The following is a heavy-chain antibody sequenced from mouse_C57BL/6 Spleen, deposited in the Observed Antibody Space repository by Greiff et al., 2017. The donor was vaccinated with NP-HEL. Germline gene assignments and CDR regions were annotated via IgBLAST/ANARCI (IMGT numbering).Heavy chain of an antibody. V-gene: IGHV1-64*01. Sequence: QVQLQQPGAELVKPGASVKLSCKASGYTFTSYWMHWVKQRPGQGLEWIGMIHPNSGSTNYNEKFKSKATLTVDKSSSTAYMQLSSLTSEDSAVYYCARRLLGPINYAMDYWGQGTSVTVSS. J-gene: IGHJ4*01. CDR1: GYTFTSYW. D-gene: IGHD2-1*01. CDR3: ARRLLGPINYAMDY. CDR2: IHPNSGST.